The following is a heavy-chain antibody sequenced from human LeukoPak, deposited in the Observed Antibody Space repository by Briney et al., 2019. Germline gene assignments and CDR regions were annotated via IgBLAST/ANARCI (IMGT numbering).Heavy chain of an antibody. CDR2: IDHTGTT. CDR1: DDSITIYY. V-gene: IGHV4-59*01. D-gene: IGHD3-3*01. J-gene: IGHJ6*03. CDR3: ARMAYYDFWSGYSDYYMDV. Sequence: PSETLSLTCSVSDDSITIYYWTWIRQPPGKGLEWIGYIDHTGTTNYNPSLNSRVTISRDTSKNHFSLQLSSVTAADTAVYYCARMAYYDFWSGYSDYYMDVWGKGTTVTVSS.